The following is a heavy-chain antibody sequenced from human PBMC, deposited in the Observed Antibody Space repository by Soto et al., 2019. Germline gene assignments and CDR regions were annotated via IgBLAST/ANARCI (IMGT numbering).Heavy chain of an antibody. CDR1: GASISGYY. Sequence: SETLSLTCTVSGASISGYYWSWIRQPPGKGLEWIGYIYYSGSTNYNPSLKSRVTMSADPSKNQFSLKLSSVTAADTAVYYCARMDNGATYQTFDSWAQRTLVTVSS. D-gene: IGHD4-17*01. CDR2: IYYSGST. V-gene: IGHV4-59*08. J-gene: IGHJ4*02. CDR3: ARMDNGATYQTFDS.